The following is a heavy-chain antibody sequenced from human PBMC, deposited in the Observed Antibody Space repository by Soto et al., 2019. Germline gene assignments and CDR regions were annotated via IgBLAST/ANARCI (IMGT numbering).Heavy chain of an antibody. Sequence: EVQLVESGGGLVQPGGSPRLSCAGSGFTFSDYAMHWVRQAPGKGLECVSVISGNGDTTYYANSVKDRFTISRDNSKNTLYLQMGSLRADDMAVYYCARAWRADVWGQGTTVAVSS. J-gene: IGHJ6*02. V-gene: IGHV3-64*01. CDR3: ARAWRADV. CDR2: ISGNGDTT. CDR1: GFTFSDYA.